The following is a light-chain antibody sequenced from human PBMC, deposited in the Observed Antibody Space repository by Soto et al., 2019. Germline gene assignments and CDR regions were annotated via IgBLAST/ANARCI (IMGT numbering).Light chain of an antibody. CDR2: LNSDGSH. CDR1: SGHSSYA. V-gene: IGLV4-69*01. CDR3: QTWGTGIKV. Sequence: QLVLTHSPSASASLGASVKLTCTLSSGHSSYAIAWHQQQPEKGPRNLMKLNSDGSHSKGDGIPDRFSGSSSGAERYLTISSLQSEDEADNYCQTWGTGIKVFGGGTKLTVL. J-gene: IGLJ2*01.